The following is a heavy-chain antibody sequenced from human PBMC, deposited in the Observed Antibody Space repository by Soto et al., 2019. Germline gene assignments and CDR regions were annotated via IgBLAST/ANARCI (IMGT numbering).Heavy chain of an antibody. J-gene: IGHJ4*02. CDR1: GGSVSSYY. V-gene: IGHV4-4*07. CDR3: AGTDTSGYYYYFDY. D-gene: IGHD3-22*01. CDR2: IYINGSN. Sequence: SETLSLTCTVSGGSVSSYYWSWIRQPAGKGLEWIGHIYINGSNNYNSALKSRVTMSIDTSKNQVSLTLNSVTAADTAVYYCAGTDTSGYYYYFDYWGQGTLVTVSS.